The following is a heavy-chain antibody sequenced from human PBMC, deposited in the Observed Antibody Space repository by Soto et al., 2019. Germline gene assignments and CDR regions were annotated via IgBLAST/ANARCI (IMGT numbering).Heavy chain of an antibody. CDR2: IYYSGST. Sequence: SETLSLTCAVSGGSISSSSYYWGWIRQPPGKGLEWIGYIYYSGSTNYTPSLQSRVTISVDTSKNQFSLKLSPVTAADTAVYYCARGGSSTRFDYWGQGTLVTVSS. V-gene: IGHV4-61*05. J-gene: IGHJ4*02. CDR3: ARGGSSTRFDY. CDR1: GGSISSSSYY. D-gene: IGHD2-2*01.